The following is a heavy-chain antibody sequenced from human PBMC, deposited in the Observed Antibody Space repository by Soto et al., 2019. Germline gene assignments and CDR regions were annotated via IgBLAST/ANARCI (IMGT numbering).Heavy chain of an antibody. V-gene: IGHV3-23*01. CDR2: ISGSGGST. CDR3: AKDEGVATIPYYYYYMDV. Sequence: GGSLRLSCAASGFTFSSYAMSWVRQAPGKGLEWVSAISGSGGSTYYADSVKGRFTISRDNSRNTLYLQMNSLRAEDTAVYYCAKDEGVATIPYYYYYMDVWGKGTTVTVSS. CDR1: GFTFSSYA. D-gene: IGHD5-12*01. J-gene: IGHJ6*03.